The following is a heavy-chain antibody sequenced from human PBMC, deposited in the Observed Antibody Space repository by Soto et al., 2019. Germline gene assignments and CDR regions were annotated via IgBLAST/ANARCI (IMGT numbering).Heavy chain of an antibody. J-gene: IGHJ4*02. V-gene: IGHV4-30-4*01. Sequence: QVQLQESGPGLVQPSQTLSLTCTVSGGSISSDDYYWTWVRQPPGKGLEWIGNIHDTATTSYNPSLKIRLILAVDPSSNQFSLRLKSVTATDTAVYFFASQYYDFSSGALDFWGQGILVPVSS. CDR1: GGSISSDDYY. D-gene: IGHD3-3*01. CDR2: IHDTATT. CDR3: ASQYYDFSSGALDF.